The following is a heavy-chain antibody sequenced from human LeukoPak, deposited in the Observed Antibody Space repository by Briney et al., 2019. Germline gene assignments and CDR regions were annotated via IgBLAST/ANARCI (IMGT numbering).Heavy chain of an antibody. J-gene: IGHJ4*02. Sequence: GESLKISCKGSGYRFTSYWIGWVRQMPGKGLEWMGVIYPGDSDTRYSPSFQGQVTISADKSITTAYLQWSSLKASDTAMYYCARPARTTSEFFDYWGQGTLVTVSS. V-gene: IGHV5-51*01. CDR3: ARPARTTSEFFDY. CDR2: IYPGDSDT. D-gene: IGHD1-7*01. CDR1: GYRFTSYW.